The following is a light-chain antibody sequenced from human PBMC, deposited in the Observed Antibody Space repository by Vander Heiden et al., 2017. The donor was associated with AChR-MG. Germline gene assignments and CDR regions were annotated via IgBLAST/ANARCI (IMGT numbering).Light chain of an antibody. CDR2: DAS. V-gene: IGKV3-11*01. Sequence: EIVLTHSPATLSLSPGATATLSCSASQSVSSYLAWHQQKPGQAPRLLIYDASNRATGIPARFSGSGSGKDFTLTISSLEPEDFAVYYCQQRSNWITFGQGTRLEIK. CDR1: QSVSSY. J-gene: IGKJ5*01. CDR3: QQRSNWIT.